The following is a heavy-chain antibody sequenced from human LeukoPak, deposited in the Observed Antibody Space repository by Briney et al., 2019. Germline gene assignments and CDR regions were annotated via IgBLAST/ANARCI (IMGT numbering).Heavy chain of an antibody. V-gene: IGHV4-39*07. Sequence: SETLSLTCTVSGGSISTNNYYWGWIRQPPGKGLEWIGSVYYTGTTYYNPSLKSRVAISVDTSKNQFSLKLSSVTAADTAVYYCARDIRAFYYYYMDVWGKGTTVTISS. D-gene: IGHD3-10*01. CDR1: GGSISTNNYY. CDR3: ARDIRAFYYYYMDV. J-gene: IGHJ6*03. CDR2: VYYTGTT.